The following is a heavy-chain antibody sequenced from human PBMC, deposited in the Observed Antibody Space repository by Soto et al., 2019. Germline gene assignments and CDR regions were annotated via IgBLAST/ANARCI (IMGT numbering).Heavy chain of an antibody. CDR1: GFTFSSYG. CDR2: IYFDGSNT. V-gene: IGHV3-30*03. CDR3: ARAPTMAVDRPSGD. J-gene: IGHJ4*02. Sequence: QVQLVESVGGVVQPGRSLRLSCAASGFTFSSYGMHWVRQAPAKGLEWVSVIYFDGSNTYYADSVKGRFTISRDNSKNTLYLQRSSLRPEDTAVYYCARAPTMAVDRPSGDWGQGTLVIVSS. D-gene: IGHD3-10*01.